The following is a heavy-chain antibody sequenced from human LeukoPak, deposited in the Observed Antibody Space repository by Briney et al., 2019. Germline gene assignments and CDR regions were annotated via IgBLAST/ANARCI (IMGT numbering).Heavy chain of an antibody. CDR2: ISGSGGST. V-gene: IGHV3-23*01. J-gene: IGHJ4*02. D-gene: IGHD2-2*01. CDR3: AKEDTLLGYCSSTSCPPWY. Sequence: GGSLRLSCAASGFTFSSYAMSWVRQAPGKGLEWVSAISGSGGSTYYADSVKGRFTISRDNSKNTLYLQINSLRAEDTAVYYCAKEDTLLGYCSSTSCPPWYWGQGTLVTVSS. CDR1: GFTFSSYA.